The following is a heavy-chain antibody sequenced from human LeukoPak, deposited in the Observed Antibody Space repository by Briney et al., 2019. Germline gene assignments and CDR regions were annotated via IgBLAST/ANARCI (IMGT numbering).Heavy chain of an antibody. CDR1: GYNCTNYW. CDR3: ARRGDSYGGFDY. J-gene: IGHJ4*02. Sequence: GESPKISCKASGYNCTNYWIGWVRQMPGKGLEWIGIIWYVDSDTRYSPSFKGQVTISADKSICNAYLQWSSLKASDTAMYYCARRGDSYGGFDYWGQGILVTVS. CDR2: IWYVDSDT. D-gene: IGHD5-18*01. V-gene: IGHV5-51*01.